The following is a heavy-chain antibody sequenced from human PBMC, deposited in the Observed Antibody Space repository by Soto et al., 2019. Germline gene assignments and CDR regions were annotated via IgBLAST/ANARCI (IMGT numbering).Heavy chain of an antibody. CDR3: AKYSSSKPGPPRDY. CDR2: ISGSGGST. D-gene: IGHD6-6*01. Sequence: PGGSLRLSCAASGFTFSSYAMSWVRQAPGKGLEWVSGISGSGGSTYYADSVKGRFTISRDNSKNTLYLQMNSLRAEDTAVYYCAKYSSSKPGPPRDYWGQGTLVTVSS. J-gene: IGHJ4*02. V-gene: IGHV3-23*01. CDR1: GFTFSSYA.